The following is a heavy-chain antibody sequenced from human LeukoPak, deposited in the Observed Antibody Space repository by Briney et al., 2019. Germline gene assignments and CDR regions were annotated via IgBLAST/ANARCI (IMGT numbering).Heavy chain of an antibody. Sequence: PSEALSLTCTVSGGSISSGGYSWSWIRQPPGKGLEWIGYIYHSGSTYYNPSLKSRVTISVDRSKNQFSLKLSSVTAADTAVYYCAGKPAYCGGDCYANWGQGTLVTVSS. CDR2: IYHSGST. J-gene: IGHJ4*02. CDR3: AGKPAYCGGDCYAN. CDR1: GGSISSGGYS. V-gene: IGHV4-30-2*01. D-gene: IGHD2-21*02.